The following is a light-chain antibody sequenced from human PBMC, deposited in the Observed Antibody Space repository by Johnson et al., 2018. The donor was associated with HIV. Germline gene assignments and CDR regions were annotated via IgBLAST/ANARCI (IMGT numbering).Light chain of an antibody. CDR1: SSNIGNNY. V-gene: IGLV1-51*01. CDR2: DNN. J-gene: IGLJ1*01. Sequence: QPVLTQPPSVSAAPGQKVTISCSGSSSNIGNNYVSWYQQLPGTAPKLLIYDNNKRPPGIPDRFSGSKSGTSATLGITGLQTGDEADYYCGTWDSSLSALYVFGTGTKVTVL. CDR3: GTWDSSLSALYV.